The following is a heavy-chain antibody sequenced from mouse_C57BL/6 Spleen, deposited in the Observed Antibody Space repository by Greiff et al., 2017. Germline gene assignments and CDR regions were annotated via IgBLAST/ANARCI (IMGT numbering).Heavy chain of an antibody. V-gene: IGHV3-6*01. CDR1: GYSITSGYY. J-gene: IGHJ3*01. CDR3: AREGRDAWFAY. Sequence: ESGPGLVKPSQSLSLTCSVTGYSITSGYYWNWIRQFPGNKLEWMGFISYDGSNNYNPSLKNRISITRDTSKNQFFLKLNTVTTEDTAAYYCAREGRDAWFAYWGQGTLVTVSA. CDR2: ISYDGSN.